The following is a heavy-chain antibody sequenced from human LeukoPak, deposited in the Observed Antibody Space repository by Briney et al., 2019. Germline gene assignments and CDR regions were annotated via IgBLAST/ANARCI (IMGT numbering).Heavy chain of an antibody. CDR2: FYTSGST. CDR3: ASTLGPNDGFDI. V-gene: IGHV4-4*07. J-gene: IGHJ3*02. CDR1: DGSISSHY. D-gene: IGHD7-27*01. Sequence: PSETLSLTCTVSDGSISSHYWSWIRQPAGKGLEWIGHFYTSGSTNYNPSLKSRVTISVDTSKNQFSLKLSSVTAADTAVYYCASTLGPNDGFDIWGQGTMVTVSS.